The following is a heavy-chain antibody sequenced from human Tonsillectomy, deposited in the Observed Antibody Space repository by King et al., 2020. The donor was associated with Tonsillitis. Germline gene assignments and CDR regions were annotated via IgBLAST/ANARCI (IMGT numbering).Heavy chain of an antibody. J-gene: IGHJ4*02. Sequence: VQLVESGGALVQPGGSLRLSCAASGFTFSNYAITWVRPAPGRGLEWVSAISGGGFSTSYADSVEVRFTISRDNSRNTLYLKMTSLRAEDTAVYYCAKDSKYGSSGYYFDYWGQGTLVTVSS. CDR1: GFTFSNYA. D-gene: IGHD3-22*01. V-gene: IGHV3-23*04. CDR2: ISGGGFST. CDR3: AKDSKYGSSGYYFDY.